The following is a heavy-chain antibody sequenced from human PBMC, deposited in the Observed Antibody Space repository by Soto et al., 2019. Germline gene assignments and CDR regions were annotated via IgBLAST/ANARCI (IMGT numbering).Heavy chain of an antibody. CDR2: IYHSGST. J-gene: IGHJ6*02. Sequence: PSETLSLTCAVSGGSISSSNWWSWVRQPPGKGLEWIGEIYHSGSTNYNPSLKSRVTISVDKSKNQFSLKLSSVTAADTAVYYCARSNYGSGSHPSGPLACDGMDVWGQGTTVTVSS. CDR3: ARSNYGSGSHPSGPLACDGMDV. CDR1: GGSISSSNW. D-gene: IGHD3-10*01. V-gene: IGHV4-4*02.